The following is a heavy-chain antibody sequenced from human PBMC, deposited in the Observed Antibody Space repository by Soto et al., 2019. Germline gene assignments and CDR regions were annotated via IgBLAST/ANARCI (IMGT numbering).Heavy chain of an antibody. CDR2: ISYDGSNK. V-gene: IGHV3-30*18. CDR1: GFTFSSYG. D-gene: IGHD3-10*01. J-gene: IGHJ6*02. Sequence: QVQLVESGGGVVQPGRSLRLSCAASGFTFSSYGMHWVRQAPGKGLEWVAVISYDGSNKYYADSVKGRFTISRDNSKNTLYLQMSSLRAEDTAVYYCAKDQVRGVRGVITYYYGMDVWGQGTTVTVSS. CDR3: AKDQVRGVRGVITYYYGMDV.